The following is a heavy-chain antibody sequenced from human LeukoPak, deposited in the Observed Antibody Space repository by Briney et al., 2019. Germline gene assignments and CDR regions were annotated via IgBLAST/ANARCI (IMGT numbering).Heavy chain of an antibody. J-gene: IGHJ6*02. Sequence: GGSLRLSCAASGFTFLSYGMHWVRQAPGKGLEWVAVISYDGSNKYYADSVKGRFTISRDNSKNTLYLQMNSLRAEDTAVYYCAKDGGIAVPGYYYGVDVWGQGTTVTVSS. CDR2: ISYDGSNK. D-gene: IGHD6-19*01. V-gene: IGHV3-30*18. CDR1: GFTFLSYG. CDR3: AKDGGIAVPGYYYGVDV.